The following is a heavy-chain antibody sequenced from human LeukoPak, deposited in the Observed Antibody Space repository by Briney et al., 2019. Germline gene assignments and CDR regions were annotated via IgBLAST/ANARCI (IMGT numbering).Heavy chain of an antibody. V-gene: IGHV1-2*02. Sequence: ASVKVSCKASGYTFTSYDINWVRQAPGQGLEWMGWINPSSGGTNYPQNFQGRVTMTRDTSLSTAYMEVSGLRSDDTAVYYCARMAGWHWFDPWGQGTLVTVSS. D-gene: IGHD6-19*01. CDR2: INPSSGGT. CDR1: GYTFTSYD. CDR3: ARMAGWHWFDP. J-gene: IGHJ5*02.